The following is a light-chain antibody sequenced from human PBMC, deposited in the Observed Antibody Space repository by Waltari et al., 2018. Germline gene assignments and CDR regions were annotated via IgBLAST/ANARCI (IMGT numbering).Light chain of an antibody. CDR3: QKYERLPAT. V-gene: IGKV3-20*01. CDR1: QSVGRS. CDR2: HAS. J-gene: IGKJ1*01. Sequence: ERVLTQSPGPLSLSPGERATLSCRASQSVGRSLVWYQQKPGQAPRLLIYHASTRATGIPDRFSGSGSGTDFSLTISRLEPEDFAVYYCQKYERLPATFGQGTKVEIK.